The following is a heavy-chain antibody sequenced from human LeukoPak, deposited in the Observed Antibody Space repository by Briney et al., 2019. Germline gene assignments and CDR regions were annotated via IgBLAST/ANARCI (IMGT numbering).Heavy chain of an antibody. J-gene: IGHJ4*02. V-gene: IGHV3-23*01. D-gene: IGHD3-10*01. Sequence: PGGSLRLSCAASGFTFSGYAMSWVRQAPGKGLEWVSAISSSGGTTYYADSVKGRFTISRDNAKNSLYLQMNSLRVEDTATYYCAKVAHYYYGSESYYFFEHWGQGTPVTASS. CDR1: GFTFSGYA. CDR3: AKVAHYYYGSESYYFFEH. CDR2: ISSSGGTT.